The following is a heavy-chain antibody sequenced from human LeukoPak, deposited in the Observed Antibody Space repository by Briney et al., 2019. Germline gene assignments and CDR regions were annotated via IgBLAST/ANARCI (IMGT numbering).Heavy chain of an antibody. D-gene: IGHD2-2*01. CDR1: GFTFSSYS. Sequence: PGGSLRLSCAASGFTFSSYSMNWVRQAPGKGLEWVSLITGSGISAYYADSVRGRFSISRDNSKNTVYLQLNSLRAEDTAVYYCAKDLPALEYWGQGTLVTVSS. V-gene: IGHV3-23*01. CDR3: AKDLPALEY. J-gene: IGHJ4*02. CDR2: ITGSGISA.